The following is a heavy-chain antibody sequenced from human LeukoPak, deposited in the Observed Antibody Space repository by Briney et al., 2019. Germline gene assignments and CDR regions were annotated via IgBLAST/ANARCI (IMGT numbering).Heavy chain of an antibody. CDR3: TKRLGSDSGDY. J-gene: IGHJ4*02. CDR2: ISGSGGST. CDR1: GFTFSNYA. Sequence: GGSLRLSCAASGFTFSNYAMSWVRQAPGKGLEWVSAISGSGGSTYYADSVKGRFTISRDNSKNTLYLQMNSLRAEDTALYFCTKRLGSDSGDYWGQGTLVTVSS. V-gene: IGHV3-23*01. D-gene: IGHD3-10*01.